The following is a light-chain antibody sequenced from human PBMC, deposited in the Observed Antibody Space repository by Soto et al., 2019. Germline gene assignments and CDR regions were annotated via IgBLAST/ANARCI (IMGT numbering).Light chain of an antibody. CDR2: SND. J-gene: IGLJ1*01. CDR1: TSNIGTNT. CDR3: QSYDSSLNAYV. Sequence: QSVLTQSPSASGTPGQRVSISCSGSTSNIGTNTVSWYQHVPGTAPKLLIYSNDQRPSAVPDRFSGSKSGTSASLGITGLQAEDEADYYCQSYDSSLNAYVFGTGTKLTVL. V-gene: IGLV1-44*01.